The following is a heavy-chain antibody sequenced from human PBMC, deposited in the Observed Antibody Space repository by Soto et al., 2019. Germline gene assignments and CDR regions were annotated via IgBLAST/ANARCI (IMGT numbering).Heavy chain of an antibody. D-gene: IGHD3-16*02. CDR1: GGSISSGGYS. Sequence: QLQLQESGSGLVKPSQTLSLTCAVSGGSISSGGYSWSWIRQPPGKGLEWIGYIYHSGSTYYHPSLKSRVPISVDRSKNQFSLKLSSVTAADTAVYYCARAQGDYVWGSYRSYWFDPWGQGTLVTVSS. CDR2: IYHSGST. CDR3: ARAQGDYVWGSYRSYWFDP. V-gene: IGHV4-30-2*01. J-gene: IGHJ5*02.